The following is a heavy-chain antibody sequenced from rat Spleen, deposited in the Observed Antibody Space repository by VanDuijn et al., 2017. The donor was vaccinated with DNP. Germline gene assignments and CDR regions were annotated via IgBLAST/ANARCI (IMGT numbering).Heavy chain of an antibody. CDR2: IRANGVT. CDR1: GFSLTNYH. Sequence: QVQLKESGPGLVQPSQTLSLTCTVSGFSLTNYHVHWVRQPPGKGLEWMGRIRANGVTDYHSALRSRLSISRDTSKSQVFLQMNSLQIEDTATYYCARDLIIRDTTSAMDAWGQGTSVTVSS. V-gene: IGHV2-32*01. D-gene: IGHD4-3*01. CDR3: ARDLIIRDTTSAMDA. J-gene: IGHJ4*01.